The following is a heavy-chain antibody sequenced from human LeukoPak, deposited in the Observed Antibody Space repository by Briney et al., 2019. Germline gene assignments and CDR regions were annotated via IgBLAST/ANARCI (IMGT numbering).Heavy chain of an antibody. V-gene: IGHV1-18*01. Sequence: GASVKVSCKASGYTFTSYGISWVRQAPGQGLEWMGWISAYNGNTNYAQKLQGRVTMTTDTSTSTAYMELRSLRSDDKAVYYCARAHPFITGTTGYAFDIWGQGTMVTVSS. CDR3: ARAHPFITGTTGYAFDI. D-gene: IGHD1-7*01. J-gene: IGHJ3*02. CDR1: GYTFTSYG. CDR2: ISAYNGNT.